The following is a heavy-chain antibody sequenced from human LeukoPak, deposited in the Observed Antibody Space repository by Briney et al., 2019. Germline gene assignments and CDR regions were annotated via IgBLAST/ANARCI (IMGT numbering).Heavy chain of an antibody. CDR2: INHSGST. J-gene: IGHJ4*02. Sequence: SETLSLTCAVYGGSFSGYYLSWIRQPPGKGLEWIGEINHSGSTNYNPSLKSRVTISVDTSKNQFSLKLSSVTAADTAVYYCARGGGSENQYAPWYFDYWGQGTLVTVSS. CDR3: ARGGGSENQYAPWYFDY. CDR1: GGSFSGYY. V-gene: IGHV4-34*01. D-gene: IGHD3-10*01.